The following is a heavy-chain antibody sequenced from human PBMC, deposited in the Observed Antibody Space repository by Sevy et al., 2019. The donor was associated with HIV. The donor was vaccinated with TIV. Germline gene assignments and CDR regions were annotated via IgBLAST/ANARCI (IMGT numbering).Heavy chain of an antibody. V-gene: IGHV1-2*02. CDR2: INPNSGGT. Sequence: ASVKVSCKASGYTFTGYYMHWVRQAPGQGLEWMGWINPNSGGTNYAQKFQGRVTMTRDTSISTAYMELSRLRSDDTAVYYRATLYTYYDFSSGSTLYGMDVWGQGTTVTVSS. J-gene: IGHJ6*02. D-gene: IGHD3-3*01. CDR3: ATLYTYYDFSSGSTLYGMDV. CDR1: GYTFTGYY.